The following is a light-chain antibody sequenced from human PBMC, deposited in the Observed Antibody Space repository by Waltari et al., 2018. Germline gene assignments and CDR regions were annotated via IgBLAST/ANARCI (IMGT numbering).Light chain of an antibody. CDR3: QETYSTVPT. CDR1: QSVTNY. V-gene: IGKV1-39*01. CDR2: AAS. J-gene: IGKJ2*01. Sequence: DIQMTQSPTSLSASVGDRVPITCRASQSVTNYLNWYQQKPGKAPKLLIYAASTLQSGVPSRFSGTGSGTDFTLTISSLQREDFATYYCQETYSTVPTFGQGTKLEIK.